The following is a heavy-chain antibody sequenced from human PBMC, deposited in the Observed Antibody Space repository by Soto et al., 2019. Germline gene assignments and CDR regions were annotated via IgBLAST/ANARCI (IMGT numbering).Heavy chain of an antibody. D-gene: IGHD3-22*01. J-gene: IGHJ4*02. Sequence: EVQLLESGGGLVQPGGSLRLSCAGSGFTFSNYAMSWVRQPPGKGLDWVSSIRGSAGSTYYTDSVKGRFTISRDNSKNTLFLQMNSLRAEDTVVYFCAKTMRDYDRSGYFVNSWGQGTLVTVSS. CDR1: GFTFSNYA. CDR3: AKTMRDYDRSGYFVNS. CDR2: IRGSAGST. V-gene: IGHV3-23*01.